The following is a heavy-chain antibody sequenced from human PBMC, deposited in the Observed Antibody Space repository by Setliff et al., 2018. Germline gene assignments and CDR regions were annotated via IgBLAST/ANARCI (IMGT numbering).Heavy chain of an antibody. Sequence: PGGSLRLSCAASGFTFSSYWMSWVRQAPGKGLEWVANIKQDGSEKYYVDSVKGRFTISRDNAKNSLYLQMNSLRAEDTAFYHCALFGDRDTFDTWGQGTMVTVSS. J-gene: IGHJ3*02. CDR3: ALFGDRDTFDT. V-gene: IGHV3-7*03. D-gene: IGHD3-16*01. CDR1: GFTFSSYW. CDR2: IKQDGSEK.